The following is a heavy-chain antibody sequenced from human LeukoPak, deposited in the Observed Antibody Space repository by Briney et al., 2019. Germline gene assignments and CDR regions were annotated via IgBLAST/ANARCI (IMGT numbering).Heavy chain of an antibody. Sequence: PSETLSLTCTVSGVSISSGGYYWSWIRQHPGKGLEWIGYIYYSGSTYYNPSLKSRVTISVDTSKNQFSLKLSSVTAADTAVYYCARARWAHYGGNSEGKAFDIWGQGTMVTVSS. CDR2: IYYSGST. J-gene: IGHJ3*02. V-gene: IGHV4-31*03. CDR1: GVSISSGGYY. D-gene: IGHD4-23*01. CDR3: ARARWAHYGGNSEGKAFDI.